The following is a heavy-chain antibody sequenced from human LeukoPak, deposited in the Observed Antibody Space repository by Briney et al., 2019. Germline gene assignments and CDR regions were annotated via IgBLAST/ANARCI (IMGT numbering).Heavy chain of an antibody. Sequence: GGSLRLSCAASGFTFSSYEMNWVRQAPGKGLEWVSVIYSGGSTYYADSVKGRFTISRDNSKNTLYLQMNSLRAEDTAVYYCARDPGFYDILTGYYSRYYFDYWGQGTLVTVSS. CDR3: ARDPGFYDILTGYYSRYYFDY. D-gene: IGHD3-9*01. CDR1: GFTFSSYE. J-gene: IGHJ4*02. V-gene: IGHV3-66*01. CDR2: IYSGGST.